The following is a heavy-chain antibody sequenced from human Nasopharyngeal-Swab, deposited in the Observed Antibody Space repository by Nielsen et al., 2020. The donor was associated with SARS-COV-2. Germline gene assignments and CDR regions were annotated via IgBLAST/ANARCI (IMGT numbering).Heavy chain of an antibody. D-gene: IGHD3-3*01. Sequence: GESLKISCAASGFTFSNAWMSWVRQAPGKGLEWVANIKQDGSEIYYVDSLKGRFIISRDNAKNSLYLQMNSLRAEDTAVYYCARLKYDFWNGPPEDYWGQGTLVTVSS. CDR3: ARLKYDFWNGPPEDY. CDR1: GFTFSNAW. J-gene: IGHJ4*02. V-gene: IGHV3-7*01. CDR2: IKQDGSEI.